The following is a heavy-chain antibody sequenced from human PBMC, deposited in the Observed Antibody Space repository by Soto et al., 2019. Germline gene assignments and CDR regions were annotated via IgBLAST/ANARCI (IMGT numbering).Heavy chain of an antibody. D-gene: IGHD6-19*01. CDR2: IYYSGST. Sequence: SETLSLTCTVSGGSISSGGYYWSWIRQHPGKGLEWIGYIYYSGSTYYNPSLKSRVTISVDTSKDQFSLKLSSVTAADTAVYYCARDEVRSGWDFSAFDIWGQGTMVTVSS. V-gene: IGHV4-31*03. CDR3: ARDEVRSGWDFSAFDI. J-gene: IGHJ3*02. CDR1: GGSISSGGYY.